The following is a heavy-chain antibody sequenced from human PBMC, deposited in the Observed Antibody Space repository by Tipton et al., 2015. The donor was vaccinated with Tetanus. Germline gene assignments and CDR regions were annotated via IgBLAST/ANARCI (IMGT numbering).Heavy chain of an antibody. CDR1: GGSISSNVYY. CDR3: ARTSIPAADYCFDY. J-gene: IGHJ4*02. D-gene: IGHD2-2*01. Sequence: TLSLTCTVSGGSISSNVYYWAWIRQPPGKGPQWIGNIFYSGSINYNPSLKSRLTISVDTPKNQFSLKLSSVTAADTAVYYCARTSIPAADYCFDYWGQGTLVTVSS. CDR2: IFYSGSI. V-gene: IGHV4-39*01.